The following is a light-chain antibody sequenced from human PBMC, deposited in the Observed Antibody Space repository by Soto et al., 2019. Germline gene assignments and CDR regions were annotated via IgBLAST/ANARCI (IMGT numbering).Light chain of an antibody. CDR2: EVS. J-gene: IGLJ1*01. CDR3: SSYTSSSFFYV. Sequence: QSALTQPASVSGSPGQSITISCTGTSSDVGGYNYVSWYQQHPGKAPKLMIYEVSNRPSGVSNRFSGSKSGNTASLTISGLQAEDEADYYCSSYTSSSFFYVFGTGTKVTVL. V-gene: IGLV2-14*01. CDR1: SSDVGGYNY.